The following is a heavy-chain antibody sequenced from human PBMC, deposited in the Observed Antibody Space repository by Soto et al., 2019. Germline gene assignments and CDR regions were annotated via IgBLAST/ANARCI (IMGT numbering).Heavy chain of an antibody. CDR3: ARGFPGEDCGFAPHDY. CDR1: GGYVSRGSYY. V-gene: IGHV4-61*01. CDR2: ISYSGST. D-gene: IGHD5-12*01. Sequence: QVQLQESGPGLVEPSETLSLTCTVSGGYVSRGSYYWSWIRQPPGKGLEWIGHISYSGSTYYNPSLRGRVTVSVDTSKNRFSLKLRSVTPADTAVYYCARGFPGEDCGFAPHDYWGQGTLVTVSS. J-gene: IGHJ4*02.